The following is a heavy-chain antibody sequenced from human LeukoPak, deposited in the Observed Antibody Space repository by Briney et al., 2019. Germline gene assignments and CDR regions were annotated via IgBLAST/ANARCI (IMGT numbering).Heavy chain of an antibody. D-gene: IGHD3-22*01. CDR2: ISYDGSNK. V-gene: IGHV3-30*04. Sequence: QPGGSLRLSCAASGFTFSSYAMHWVRQAPGKGLEWVAVISYDGSNKYYADSVKGRFTISRDNSKNTLYLQMNSLRAEDTAVYYCARVYLYSSGYSDAFDIWGQGTMVTVSS. J-gene: IGHJ3*02. CDR3: ARVYLYSSGYSDAFDI. CDR1: GFTFSSYA.